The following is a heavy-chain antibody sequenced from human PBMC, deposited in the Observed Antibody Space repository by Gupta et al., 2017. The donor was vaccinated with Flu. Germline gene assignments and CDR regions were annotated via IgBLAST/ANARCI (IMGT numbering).Heavy chain of an antibody. J-gene: IGHJ4*03. CDR1: GGSFSGYY. CDR3: ARDTVRFAD. CDR2: INNRGST. Sequence: VYGGSFSGYYWSAIRQPPGKGMEWIGEINNRGSTNDDPSLKSRVTIAGDTTKNQLSLEMGCVTAAHTSVDDCARDTVRFADGRHGTLVTICS. V-gene: IGHV4-34*01. D-gene: IGHD4-4*01.